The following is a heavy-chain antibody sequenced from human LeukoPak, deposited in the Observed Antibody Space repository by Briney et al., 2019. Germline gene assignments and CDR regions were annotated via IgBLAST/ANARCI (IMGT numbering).Heavy chain of an antibody. CDR3: ARGGNCGGGSCYSDRGWFDP. D-gene: IGHD2-15*01. CDR2: IYYSGST. Sequence: TSETLSLTCTVSGGSISSYYWSWIRQPPGKGLEWIGYIYYSGSTNYNPSLKSRVTISVDTSKNQFSLKLSSVTAAGTAVYYCARGGNCGGGSCYSDRGWFDPWGQGTLVTVSS. V-gene: IGHV4-59*01. J-gene: IGHJ5*02. CDR1: GGSISSYY.